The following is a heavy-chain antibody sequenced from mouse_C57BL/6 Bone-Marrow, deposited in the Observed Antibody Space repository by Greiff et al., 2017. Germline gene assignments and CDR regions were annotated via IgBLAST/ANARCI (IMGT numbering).Heavy chain of an antibody. V-gene: IGHV5-6*01. J-gene: IGHJ4*01. CDR1: GFTFSSYG. CDR2: ISSGGSYT. D-gene: IGHD1-1*01. Sequence: EVQGVESGGDLVKPGGSLKLSCAASGFTFSSYGMSWVRQTPDKRLEWVATISSGGSYTYYPDSVKGRFTISRDNAKNTLYLQMSSLKSEDTAMDYCARRGTTIVARAMDYGGQGTAVTVSA. CDR3: ARRGTTIVARAMDY.